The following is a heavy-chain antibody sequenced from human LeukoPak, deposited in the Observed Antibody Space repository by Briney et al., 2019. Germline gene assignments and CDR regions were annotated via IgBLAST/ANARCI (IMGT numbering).Heavy chain of an antibody. CDR1: GGSISSGDYC. V-gene: IGHV4-30-4*01. CDR3: ARGAGRWLQSGFDY. Sequence: SETLSLTCTVSGGSISSGDYCWSWIRQPPGKGLEWIGYIYYSGSTYYNPSLKSRVTISVDTSKNQFSLKLSSVTAADTAVYYCARGAGRWLQSGFDYWGQGTLVTVSS. J-gene: IGHJ4*02. D-gene: IGHD5-24*01. CDR2: IYYSGST.